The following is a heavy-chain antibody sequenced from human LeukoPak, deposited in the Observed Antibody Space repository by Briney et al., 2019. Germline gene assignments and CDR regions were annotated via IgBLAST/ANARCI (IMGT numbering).Heavy chain of an antibody. Sequence: GGSLRLSCAAPGFTFSSYGMHWVRQAPGKGLEWVAVIWYDGSNKYYADSVKGRFTISRDNSKNTLYLQMNSLRAEDTAVYYCARMGSEPYYFDYWGQGTLVTVSS. CDR2: IWYDGSNK. CDR3: ARMGSEPYYFDY. J-gene: IGHJ4*02. D-gene: IGHD1-14*01. CDR1: GFTFSSYG. V-gene: IGHV3-33*01.